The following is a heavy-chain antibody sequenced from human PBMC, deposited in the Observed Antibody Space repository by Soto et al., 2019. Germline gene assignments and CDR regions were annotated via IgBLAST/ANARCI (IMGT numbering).Heavy chain of an antibody. Sequence: EVQLVESGGGVVRPGGSLRLSCAASRFTFHDYGMNWVRQAPGKGLEWVSGISWNGVSTGYADCVKGRFTISRDNAKKSLYLQMNNLRPEDTALYYCARDNSDYDLDYWGQGTLVTVSS. V-gene: IGHV3-20*04. D-gene: IGHD5-12*01. CDR3: ARDNSDYDLDY. J-gene: IGHJ4*02. CDR2: ISWNGVST. CDR1: RFTFHDYG.